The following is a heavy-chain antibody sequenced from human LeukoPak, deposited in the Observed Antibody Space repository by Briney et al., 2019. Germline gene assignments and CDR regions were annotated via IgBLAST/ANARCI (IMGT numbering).Heavy chain of an antibody. D-gene: IGHD6-19*01. CDR1: GYTFTSYG. V-gene: IGHV1-18*01. CDR2: ISAYNGNT. Sequence: ASVKVSCKASGYTFTSYGISWVRQAPGQGLEWMGWISAYNGNTNYAQKLQGRVTMTTDTSTSTAYMELRSLRSDDTAVYYCAKDRRSGWSQLRSIGGYFDCWGQGTLVTVSS. J-gene: IGHJ4*02. CDR3: AKDRRSGWSQLRSIGGYFDC.